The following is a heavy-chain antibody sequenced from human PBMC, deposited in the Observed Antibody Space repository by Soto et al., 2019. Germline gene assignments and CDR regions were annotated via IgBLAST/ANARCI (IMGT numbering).Heavy chain of an antibody. Sequence: EVQLVESGGGLVQPGGSLRLSCAASGFTFSSHWMSWVRQAPGKGPEWVANIKQDGSEEHYVDSVKGRFAISRDNVKNALYLQMHSRRVGDTAVYYCARDGGWPMSFDYLGQGTLVPVSS. CDR3: ARDGGWPMSFDY. V-gene: IGHV3-7*01. J-gene: IGHJ4*02. CDR2: IKQDGSEE. CDR1: GFTFSSHW. D-gene: IGHD6-19*01.